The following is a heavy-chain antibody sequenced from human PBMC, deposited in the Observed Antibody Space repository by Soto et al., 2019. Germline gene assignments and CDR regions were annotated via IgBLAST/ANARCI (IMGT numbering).Heavy chain of an antibody. CDR3: ARGHEGISYYDYIWGSYRYPYLDWFDP. CDR1: GYTFTSYD. D-gene: IGHD3-16*02. J-gene: IGHJ5*02. V-gene: IGHV1-8*01. Sequence: GASVKVSCKASGYTFTSYDINWVRQATGQGLEWMGWMNPNSGNTGYAQKFQGRVTMTRNTSISTAYMELSSLRSEDTAVYYCARGHEGISYYDYIWGSYRYPYLDWFDPWGQGTLVTVSS. CDR2: MNPNSGNT.